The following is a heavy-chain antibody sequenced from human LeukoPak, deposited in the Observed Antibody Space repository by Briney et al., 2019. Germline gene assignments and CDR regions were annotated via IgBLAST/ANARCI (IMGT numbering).Heavy chain of an antibody. D-gene: IGHD3-3*01. CDR3: ASAISNYDFWSGEVGYYFDY. Sequence: SETLSLTCTVSGGSISSSSYYWGWIRQPPGKGLEWIGSIYYSGSTYYNPSLKSRVTISVDTSKNQFSLKLSSVTAADTAVYYCASAISNYDFWSGEVGYYFDYWGQGTLVTVSS. CDR2: IYYSGST. J-gene: IGHJ4*02. V-gene: IGHV4-39*07. CDR1: GGSISSSSYY.